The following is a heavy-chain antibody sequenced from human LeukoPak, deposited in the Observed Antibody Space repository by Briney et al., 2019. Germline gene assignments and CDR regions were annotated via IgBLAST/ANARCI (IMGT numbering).Heavy chain of an antibody. J-gene: IGHJ6*02. CDR2: ISYDGSNK. Sequence: GGSLRLSCAASGFTFSSYAMHWVRQAPGKGLEWVAVISYDGSNKYYADSVKGRFTISRDNSKNTLYLQMNSLRAEDTAVYYCARPRIASGWYLYYYGMDVWGRGTTVTVSS. D-gene: IGHD6-19*01. V-gene: IGHV3-30-3*01. CDR3: ARPRIASGWYLYYYGMDV. CDR1: GFTFSSYA.